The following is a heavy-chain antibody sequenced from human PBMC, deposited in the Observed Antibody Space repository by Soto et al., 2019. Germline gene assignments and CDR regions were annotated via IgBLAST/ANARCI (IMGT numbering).Heavy chain of an antibody. CDR1: GYTFTSYA. D-gene: IGHD3-16*02. V-gene: IGHV1-3*01. CDR3: ARERIMITFGGVIVYPGMDV. J-gene: IGHJ6*02. Sequence: ASVKVSCKASGYTFTSYAMHWVRQAPGQRLEWMGWINAGNGNTKYSQKFQGRVTITRDTSASTAYMELSSLRSEDTAVYYCARERIMITFGGVIVYPGMDVWGQGTTVTVSS. CDR2: INAGNGNT.